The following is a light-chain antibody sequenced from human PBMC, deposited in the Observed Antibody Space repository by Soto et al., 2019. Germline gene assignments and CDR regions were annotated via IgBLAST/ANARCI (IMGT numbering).Light chain of an antibody. CDR2: EGS. J-gene: IGLJ1*01. Sequence: QSALTQPASVSGSPGQSITISCTGTSSDVGSYNLVSWYQQHPGKAPKLMIYEGSKRPSGVSNRFSGSKSGNTASLTISGLQAEDEADYYCCSYAGSSTSFCTGTKVTVL. V-gene: IGLV2-23*01. CDR1: SSDVGSYNL. CDR3: CSYAGSSTS.